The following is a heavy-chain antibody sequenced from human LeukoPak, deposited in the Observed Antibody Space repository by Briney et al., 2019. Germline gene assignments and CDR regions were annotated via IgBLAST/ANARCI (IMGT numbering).Heavy chain of an antibody. Sequence: GESLKISCNGSGYXFTSYWICWVRQMPGKGLGWMGIIYPGDSDTRYSPSFQGQVTISADKSISTAYLQWSSLKASDTAMYYCARHDATITYVDYWGQGTLVTVSS. D-gene: IGHD5-12*01. CDR3: ARHDATITYVDY. V-gene: IGHV5-51*01. J-gene: IGHJ4*02. CDR2: IYPGDSDT. CDR1: GYXFTSYW.